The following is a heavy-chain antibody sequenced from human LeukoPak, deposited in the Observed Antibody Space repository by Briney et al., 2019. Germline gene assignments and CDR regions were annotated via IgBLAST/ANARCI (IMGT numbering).Heavy chain of an antibody. D-gene: IGHD6-19*01. V-gene: IGHV3-30*04. J-gene: IGHJ4*02. CDR2: IIENGSNQ. Sequence: AGGSLRLSCAASGFTFSNYIMHWVRQPPGKGLDWVAVIIENGSNQYYADSVKGRFTTSRDNSKNTLFLQMNSLRGEDTAMYYCARVQGGGYRTADYWGQGTLVTVSS. CDR1: GFTFSNYI. CDR3: ARVQGGGYRTADY.